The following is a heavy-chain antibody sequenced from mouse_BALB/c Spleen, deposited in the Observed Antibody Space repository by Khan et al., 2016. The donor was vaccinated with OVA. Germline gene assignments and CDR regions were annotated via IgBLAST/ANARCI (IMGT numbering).Heavy chain of an antibody. CDR3: ARAGYGGFGY. J-gene: IGHJ3*01. V-gene: IGHV5-4*02. Sequence: EVELVESGGGLVKPGGSLKLSCAASGFSFSDYYMYWIRQNPEKRLEWVATISDGGGSTYYPDSAKGRFTITRDNAKSNLNLQMRSLKSEDTAIDYCARAGYGGFGYWGQGTLVTVSA. CDR1: GFSFSDYY. D-gene: IGHD1-1*02. CDR2: ISDGGGST.